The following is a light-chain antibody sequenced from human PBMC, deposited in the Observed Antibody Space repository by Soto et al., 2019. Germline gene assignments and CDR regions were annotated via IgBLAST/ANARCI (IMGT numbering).Light chain of an antibody. V-gene: IGKV3-11*01. CDR2: DAT. CDR1: QSVGSN. CDR3: QQRSDRLS. Sequence: VVLTQSPATLSLSLGESASLSCRASQSVGSNLAWYQQKRGQAPRLLIYDATERATGIPARFTGSRSGTDFTLSISRLEPDDFAFYYCQQRSDRLSFGGGTVVEI. J-gene: IGKJ4*01.